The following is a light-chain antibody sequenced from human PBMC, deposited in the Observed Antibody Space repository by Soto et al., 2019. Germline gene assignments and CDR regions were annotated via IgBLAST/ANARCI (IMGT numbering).Light chain of an antibody. CDR1: QSISGY. CDR3: QQYNSYAST. V-gene: IGKV1-5*01. J-gene: IGKJ5*01. CDR2: DAS. Sequence: DIQMTQSPSTLSASVGDRVTITCRSSQSISGYLAWYQQKPGKAPKLLIYDASSLESGVPSRFSGSGSGTEFTLTISSLQPDDFATYYCQQYNSYASTFGQGTRLEIK.